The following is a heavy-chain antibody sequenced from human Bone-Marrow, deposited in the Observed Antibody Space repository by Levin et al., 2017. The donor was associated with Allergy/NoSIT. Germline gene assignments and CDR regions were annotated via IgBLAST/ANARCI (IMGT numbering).Heavy chain of an antibody. J-gene: IGHJ6*02. CDR1: GFTFSTYG. CDR3: AKVFRTDYDFGSGYYTDYYYGMDV. Sequence: PGGSLRLSCAASGFTFSTYGMHWVRQAPGKGLEWVAVISYDGSYKYYADSVKGRFTSSRENSKHTLYLQMNSLRAEDTAVYYCAKVFRTDYDFGSGYYTDYYYGMDVWGQGTTVIVSS. D-gene: IGHD3-3*01. V-gene: IGHV3-30*18. CDR2: ISYDGSYK.